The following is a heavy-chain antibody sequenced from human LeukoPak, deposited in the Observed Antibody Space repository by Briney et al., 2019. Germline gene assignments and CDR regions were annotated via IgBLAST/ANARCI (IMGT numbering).Heavy chain of an antibody. Sequence: GASVKVSCKASGYTFTGYYMHWVRQAPGQGLEWMGWINPNSGGTNYAQKFQGRVTMTRDTSISTAYMKLSRLRSEDTAVYYCARRSRSSYSGYMDVWGKGTTVTVSS. J-gene: IGHJ6*03. V-gene: IGHV1-2*02. CDR1: GYTFTGYY. CDR2: INPNSGGT. D-gene: IGHD3-10*01. CDR3: ARRSRSSYSGYMDV.